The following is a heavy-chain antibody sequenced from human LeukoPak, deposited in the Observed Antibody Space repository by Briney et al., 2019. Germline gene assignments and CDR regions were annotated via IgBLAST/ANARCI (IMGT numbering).Heavy chain of an antibody. Sequence: GASVEVSCKASGYTFIGHYMHWVRQAPGQGLEWMGWINPNDGGTNYAQTFQGRVTMTRDTSISTAYMELSSLRSDDTAVYYCARDFYYYGSGTFMDVWGQGTTVTVSS. CDR2: INPNDGGT. D-gene: IGHD3-10*01. V-gene: IGHV1-2*02. CDR1: GYTFIGHY. CDR3: ARDFYYYGSGTFMDV. J-gene: IGHJ6*02.